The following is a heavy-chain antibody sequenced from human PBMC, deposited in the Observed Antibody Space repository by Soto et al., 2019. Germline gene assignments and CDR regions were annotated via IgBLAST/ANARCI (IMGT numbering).Heavy chain of an antibody. CDR2: ISYDGDNK. V-gene: IGHV3-30*18. D-gene: IGHD1-1*01. CDR3: AKDEAGTTYRPNMPDF. CDR1: GFTFSTYG. J-gene: IGHJ4*02. Sequence: QVQLVESGGGVVQPGKSLRLSCAASGFTFSTYGMHWVRQAPGKGLEWVAVISYDGDNKYYAGSVKGQFTISRDNPKNTLYLQMNSLRAEDTAVYYCAKDEAGTTYRPNMPDFWGQGTLVTVSS.